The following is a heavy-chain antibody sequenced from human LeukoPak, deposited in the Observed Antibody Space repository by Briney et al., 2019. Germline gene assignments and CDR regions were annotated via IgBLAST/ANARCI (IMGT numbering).Heavy chain of an antibody. CDR2: IYHSGST. Sequence: SETLSLTCAVSGYSISSGYYWGWIRQPPGKGLEWIGSIYHSGSTYYNPSLKSRVTISVDTSKNQFSLKLSSVTAADTAVYYCASGSYGDSPSYWGQGTLVTVSS. CDR1: GYSISSGYY. CDR3: ASGSYGDSPSY. D-gene: IGHD5-18*01. J-gene: IGHJ4*02. V-gene: IGHV4-38-2*01.